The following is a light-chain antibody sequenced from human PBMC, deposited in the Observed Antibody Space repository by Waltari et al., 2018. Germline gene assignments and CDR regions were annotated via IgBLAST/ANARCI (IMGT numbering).Light chain of an antibody. J-gene: IGKJ4*01. Sequence: EIVLTQSPATLSLSPGERATLSCRASQSVSTFLAWYQQKPGQAPRPLIYHASNKASGIPARFSGRGSGTNFTLTVSSLEPEDFAVYYCQQRANWPPLSFGGGTRVEIK. V-gene: IGKV3-11*01. CDR3: QQRANWPPLS. CDR1: QSVSTF. CDR2: HAS.